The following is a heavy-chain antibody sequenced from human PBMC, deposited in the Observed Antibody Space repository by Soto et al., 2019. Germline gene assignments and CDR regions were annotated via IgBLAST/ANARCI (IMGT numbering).Heavy chain of an antibody. D-gene: IGHD6-19*01. CDR3: ARDPRGAGTGTRLRSNWFDS. CDR1: GGTFSSYA. J-gene: IGHJ5*01. V-gene: IGHV1-69*13. Sequence: GASVKVSCKASGGTFSSYAISWVRQAPGQGLEWMGGIIPIFGTANYAQKFQGRVTITADESTSTAYMELSSLRSEDTAVYYCARDPRGAGTGTRLRSNWFDSWGQGTLVTVSS. CDR2: IIPIFGTA.